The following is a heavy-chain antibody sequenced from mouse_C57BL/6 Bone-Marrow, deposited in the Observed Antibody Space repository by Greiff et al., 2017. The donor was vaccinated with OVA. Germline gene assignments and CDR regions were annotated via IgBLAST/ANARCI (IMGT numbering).Heavy chain of an antibody. V-gene: IGHV1-59*01. CDR2: IDPSDSYT. CDR3: ARRELPYFDY. Sequence: QVQLQQPGAELVRPGTSVKLSCKASGYTFTSYWMHWVKQRPGQGLEWIGVIDPSDSYTNYNQKFKGKATLTVDTSSSTAYMQLSSLTSEDSAVYYCARRELPYFDYWGQGTTLTVSS. J-gene: IGHJ2*01. D-gene: IGHD6-1*01. CDR1: GYTFTSYW.